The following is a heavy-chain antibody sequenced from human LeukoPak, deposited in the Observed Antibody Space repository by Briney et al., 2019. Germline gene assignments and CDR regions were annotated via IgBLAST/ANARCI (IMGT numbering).Heavy chain of an antibody. Sequence: ASVKVSCTASGYPFNNHYMYWVRQVPGQGLEWMGVINPSGGSTSYAQKFQGRVTITRDTSTRTVYMEVNSLRSEDTAVYYCARQGTYSSAIGMGYWGQGTLVTVSS. CDR1: GYPFNNHY. J-gene: IGHJ4*02. D-gene: IGHD6-19*01. V-gene: IGHV1-46*02. CDR2: INPSGGST. CDR3: ARQGTYSSAIGMGY.